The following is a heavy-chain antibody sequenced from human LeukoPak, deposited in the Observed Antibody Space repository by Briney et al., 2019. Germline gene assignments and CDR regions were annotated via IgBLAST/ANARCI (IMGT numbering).Heavy chain of an antibody. CDR3: ARDRTVAGSSRTNWFDP. CDR2: IYTSGST. Sequence: PSETLSLTCTVSGGSISSYYWSWIRQPAGKGLEWIGRIYTSGSTNYNPSLKSRVTMSVDTSKNKFSLKLTSVTAADTAVYYCARDRTVAGSSRTNWFDPWGEGTVVTVSS. J-gene: IGHJ5*02. V-gene: IGHV4-4*07. D-gene: IGHD6-19*01. CDR1: GGSISSYY.